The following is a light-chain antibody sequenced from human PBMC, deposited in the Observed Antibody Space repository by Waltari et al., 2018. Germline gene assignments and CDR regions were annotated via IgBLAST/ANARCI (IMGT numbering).Light chain of an antibody. CDR1: GRDVCDFNS. V-gene: IGLV2-11*01. CDR3: CSYAGIWV. Sequence: QSALTQPRSVSGSPGQSVTISCTGTGRDVCDFNSVSWYQQHPGKAPKLVIFDVTKRPSGVPDRFSGSKSGTSASLTVSGLQAEDEADYYCCSYAGIWVFGGGTKLTVL. CDR2: DVT. J-gene: IGLJ3*02.